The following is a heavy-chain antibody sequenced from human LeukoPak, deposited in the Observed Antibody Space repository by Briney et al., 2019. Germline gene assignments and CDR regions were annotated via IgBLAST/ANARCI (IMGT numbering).Heavy chain of an antibody. J-gene: IGHJ6*03. CDR3: ARGSGSNYYYYYYMDD. D-gene: IGHD3-10*01. Sequence: KASETLSLTCTVSGGSISSYYWSWIRQPAGKGLEWIGRIYTSGSTNYNPSLKSRVTMSVDTSKNQFSLKLSSVTAADTAVYYCARGSGSNYYYYYYMDDWGKGTTVTVSS. V-gene: IGHV4-4*07. CDR1: GGSISSYY. CDR2: IYTSGST.